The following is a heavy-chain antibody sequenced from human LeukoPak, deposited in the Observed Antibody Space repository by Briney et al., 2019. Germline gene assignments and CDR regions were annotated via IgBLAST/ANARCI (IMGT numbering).Heavy chain of an antibody. J-gene: IGHJ1*01. V-gene: IGHV3-23*01. Sequence: GGSLRLSCAASGFIFSSYAMSWVRQAPGKGLEWVSAISGSGGSTYYADSVKGRFTISRDNSKNTLYLQMNSLRAEDTAVYYCATVRSRYCSSTSCYTLIELEYFQHWGQGTLVTVSS. CDR3: ATVRSRYCSSTSCYTLIELEYFQH. CDR1: GFIFSSYA. CDR2: ISGSGGST. D-gene: IGHD2-2*02.